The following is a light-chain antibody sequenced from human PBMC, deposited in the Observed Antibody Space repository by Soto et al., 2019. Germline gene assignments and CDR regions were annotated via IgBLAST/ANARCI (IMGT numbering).Light chain of an antibody. CDR1: SSDVGGYNL. Sequence: QSALTQPRSVSGSPGQSVTISCTGTSSDVGGYNLVSWYQQHPGKAPKLMIYDVTKRPSGVPDRFSVSTSGYTASLTLSGLQADDEADYYCCSYAGSYIYVFGTGTKLTVL. CDR3: CSYAGSYIYV. J-gene: IGLJ1*01. V-gene: IGLV2-11*01. CDR2: DVT.